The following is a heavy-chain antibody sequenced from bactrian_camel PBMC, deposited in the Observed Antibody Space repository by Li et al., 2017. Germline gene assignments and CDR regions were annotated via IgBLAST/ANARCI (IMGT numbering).Heavy chain of an antibody. CDR2: ISSDGRS. D-gene: IGHD3*01. V-gene: IGHV3S53*01. Sequence: VQLVESGGGSVQAGGSLRLSCATSAVYYNSYCIGWFRQAPGKEREVVAVISSDGRSSYTDSVKGRFTISWDNAKKIVNLQMNSLKPEDTAMYYCAADYDPAYGDNDPKYWGQGTQVTVS. CDR3: AADYDPAYGDNDPKY. CDR1: AVYYNSYC. J-gene: IGHJ4*01.